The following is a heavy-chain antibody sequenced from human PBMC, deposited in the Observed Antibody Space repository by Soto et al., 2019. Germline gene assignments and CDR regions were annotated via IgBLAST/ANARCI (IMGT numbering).Heavy chain of an antibody. CDR1: GCTFSNHA. CDR2: ISGSGRPT. J-gene: IGHJ2*01. CDR3: ARHIPVIGTWYFDL. V-gene: IGHV3-23*01. Sequence: EVQLLESGGGLVQPGGSLRLSCAASGCTFSNHAITWVRQAPGKGLEWVSTISGSGRPTYYADSVEGRFTMSRDNSKNTLYLQMNSLRAEDTAIYYCARHIPVIGTWYFDLWGRGTLVTVSS. D-gene: IGHD2-21*01.